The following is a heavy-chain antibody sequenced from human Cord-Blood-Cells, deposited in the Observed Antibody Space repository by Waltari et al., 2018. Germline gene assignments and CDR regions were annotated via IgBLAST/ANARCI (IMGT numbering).Heavy chain of an antibody. V-gene: IGHV4-39*01. J-gene: IGHJ5*02. Sequence: QLQLQESGPGLVKPSETLSLTCTVFDGSISSSSYYWGWIRQPPGKGLEWIGSIYYSGSTYYIPSLKSRVTISVDTSKNQFSLNRRSVTAAYTAVHYCARRNGNWFDPWGQGTLITVSS. D-gene: IGHD2-8*01. CDR1: DGSISSSSYY. CDR2: IYYSGST. CDR3: ARRNGNWFDP.